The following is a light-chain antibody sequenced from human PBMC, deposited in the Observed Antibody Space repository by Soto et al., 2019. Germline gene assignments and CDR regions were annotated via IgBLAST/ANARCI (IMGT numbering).Light chain of an antibody. J-gene: IGLJ3*02. Sequence: QLVLTQSPSASAPLGASVKLTCTLSRGHSTYAIAWHQQQPEKGPRYLMKLNSDGSHSKGDGIPDRFSGSSSGAARYLTISSLQSEDEADYYCQTWGTGIQVFGGGTKLTVL. CDR1: RGHSTYA. CDR2: LNSDGSH. CDR3: QTWGTGIQV. V-gene: IGLV4-69*01.